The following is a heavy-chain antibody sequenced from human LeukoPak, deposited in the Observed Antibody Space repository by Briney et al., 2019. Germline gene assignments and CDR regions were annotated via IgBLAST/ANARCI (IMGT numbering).Heavy chain of an antibody. CDR3: ARLAVGAAAGFDY. J-gene: IGHJ4*02. CDR2: IYYSGST. Sequence: SETLSLTCTVSGGSISSYYWSWIRQPPGKGLEWIGYIYYSGSTNYNPSLKSRVTISVDTSKNQFSLKLSSVTAADTAVYYCARLAVGAAAGFDYWGQGTLVTVSP. CDR1: GGSISSYY. D-gene: IGHD6-13*01. V-gene: IGHV4-59*12.